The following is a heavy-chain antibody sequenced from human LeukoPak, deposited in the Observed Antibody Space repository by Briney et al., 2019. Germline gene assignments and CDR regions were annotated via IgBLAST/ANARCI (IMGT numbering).Heavy chain of an antibody. V-gene: IGHV1-18*04. Sequence: EASVKVSCKASGYTFTSYGISWVRQAPGQGLEWMGWISAYNGNTNYAQKPQGRVTMTTDTSTSTAHMELRSLRSDDTAVYYCARDEHYDILTGYWGYYYYGMDVWGKGTTVTVSS. CDR2: ISAYNGNT. J-gene: IGHJ6*04. CDR1: GYTFTSYG. CDR3: ARDEHYDILTGYWGYYYYGMDV. D-gene: IGHD3-9*01.